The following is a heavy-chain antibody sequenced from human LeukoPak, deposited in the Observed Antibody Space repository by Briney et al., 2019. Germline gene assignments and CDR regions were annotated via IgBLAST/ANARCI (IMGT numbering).Heavy chain of an antibody. CDR3: ARETRRIVVVPAASSVFDY. J-gene: IGHJ4*02. CDR2: INPNSGGT. D-gene: IGHD2-2*01. CDR1: GYTFTGYY. V-gene: IGHV1-2*02. Sequence: GASVKVSCKASGYTFTGYYMHWVRQAPGQGLEWMGWINPNSGGTNYAQKFQGRVTMTRDTSISTAYMKLSRLRSDDTAVYYCARETRRIVVVPAASSVFDYWGQGTLVTVSS.